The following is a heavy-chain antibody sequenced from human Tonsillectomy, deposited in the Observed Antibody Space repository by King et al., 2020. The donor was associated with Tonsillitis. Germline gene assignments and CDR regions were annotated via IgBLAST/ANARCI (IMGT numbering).Heavy chain of an antibody. V-gene: IGHV5-51*01. CDR2: IFPVDSDT. CDR3: VRRPITVIFLFTDWYFDL. J-gene: IGHJ2*01. D-gene: IGHD3-22*01. CDR1: GFTFSTYW. Sequence: QLVQSGAEVKKSGESLKISCKASGFTFSTYWIAWVRQMPGKGLEWMGSIFPVDSDTTYSPSFQGQVTISADKSTNTAYLQWSSLKASDTAMYYCVRRPITVIFLFTDWYFDLWGRRTLVTVSS.